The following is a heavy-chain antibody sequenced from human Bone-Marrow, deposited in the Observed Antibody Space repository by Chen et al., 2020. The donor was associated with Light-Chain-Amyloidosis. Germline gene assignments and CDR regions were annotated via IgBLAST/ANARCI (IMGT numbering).Heavy chain of an antibody. CDR2: IYHSGST. CDR3: ARNGHYSIDS. Sequence: QVQLQESGPGLVKPSETLSLTCAVSGYSISSGYYWGWIRQPPGKVLEWIGSIYHSGSTYYNPSLKSRVTISVDTSKNQFSLKLSSVTAADTAVYYCARNGHYSIDSWGQGTLVTVSS. J-gene: IGHJ4*02. V-gene: IGHV4-38-2*01. CDR1: GYSISSGYY. D-gene: IGHD2-15*01.